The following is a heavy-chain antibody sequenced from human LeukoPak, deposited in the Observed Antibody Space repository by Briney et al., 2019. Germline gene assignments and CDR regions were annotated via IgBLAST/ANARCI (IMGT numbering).Heavy chain of an antibody. CDR1: GGSIISSSYY. CDR2: FYYSGYT. D-gene: IGHD6-19*01. CDR3: ARRHSSGWYYFDY. Sequence: SETLSLTCTVSGGSIISSSYYWGWIRQPPGKGLEWIGSFYYSGYTYYNPSLKSRVTISVDTSKNQFSLKLSSVTAADTAVYYCARRHSSGWYYFDYWGQGTLVTVSS. V-gene: IGHV4-39*01. J-gene: IGHJ4*02.